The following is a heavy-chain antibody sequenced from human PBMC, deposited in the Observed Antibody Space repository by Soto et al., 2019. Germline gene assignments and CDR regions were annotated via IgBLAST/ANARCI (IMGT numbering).Heavy chain of an antibody. CDR3: AHRPRGYAYYFDY. CDR2: IFWDDDK. Sequence: QITLKESGPPLVKPTQTLTLTCTYSGFSLSTRGVGVAWIPQPPRKALQWLALIFWDDDKWYSPSPKSRLTIPEDSSNSQVVLTMTPMDPVHTATYFCAHRPRGYAYYFDYWGQGTLVTVSS. J-gene: IGHJ4*02. CDR1: GFSLSTRGVG. D-gene: IGHD5-12*01. V-gene: IGHV2-5*02.